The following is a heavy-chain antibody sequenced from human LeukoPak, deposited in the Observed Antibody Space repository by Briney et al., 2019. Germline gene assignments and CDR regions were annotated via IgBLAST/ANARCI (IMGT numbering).Heavy chain of an antibody. CDR3: ARDSGSWYYYDSSGYYDY. Sequence: SVKVSCKASGGTFSSYAISWVRQAPGQGLEWMGRIIPILGMANYAQKFQGRVTITADKSTSTAYMELSSLRSEDTAVYYCARDSGSWYYYDSSGYYDYWGQGTLVTVSS. V-gene: IGHV1-69*04. CDR1: GGTFSSYA. CDR2: IIPILGMA. J-gene: IGHJ4*02. D-gene: IGHD3-22*01.